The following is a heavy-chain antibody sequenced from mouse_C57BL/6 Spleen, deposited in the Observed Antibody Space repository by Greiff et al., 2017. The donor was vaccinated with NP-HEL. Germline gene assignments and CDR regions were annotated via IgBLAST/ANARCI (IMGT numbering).Heavy chain of an antibody. CDR3: ARELGYGSSYYFDY. J-gene: IGHJ2*01. Sequence: VQLQQSGAELVRPGSSVKLSCKASGYTFTSYWMPWVKQRPIQGLEWIGNIDPSDSATHYNQKFKDKATLTVDKSSSTAYMQLSSLTSEDSAVYYCARELGYGSSYYFDYWGQGTTLTVSS. D-gene: IGHD1-1*01. CDR1: GYTFTSYW. CDR2: IDPSDSAT. V-gene: IGHV1-52*01.